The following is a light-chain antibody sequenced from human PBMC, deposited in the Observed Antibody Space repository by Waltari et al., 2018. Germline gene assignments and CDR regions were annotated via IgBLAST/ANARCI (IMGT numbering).Light chain of an antibody. CDR3: LQYNDWPPLFT. V-gene: IGKV1-39*01. CDR2: AAS. CDR1: QSISNC. Sequence: DILMTQSPSSLSASVGDRVTITCRASQSISNCLNWYQQKPGKAPNLLIYAASSLETGVPSRFSGSGSGTDFTLTIDGLQSEDFAVYYCLQYNDWPPLFTFGPGTKVEIK. J-gene: IGKJ3*01.